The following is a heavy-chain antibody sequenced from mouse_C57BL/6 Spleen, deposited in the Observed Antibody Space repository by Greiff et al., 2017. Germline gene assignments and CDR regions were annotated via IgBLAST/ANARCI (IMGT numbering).Heavy chain of an antibody. J-gene: IGHJ2*01. CDR2: IDTSDSYT. CDR1: GYTFTSYW. CDR3: ARRATTVATDY. V-gene: IGHV1-50*01. Sequence: QVQLQQPGAELVKPGASVKLSCKASGYTFTSYWMQWVKQRPGQGLEWIGEIDTSDSYTNYNQKFNGKSTLTVDTSSSTAYMQLSSLTSEDSAVYYCARRATTVATDYWGQGTTLTVSS. D-gene: IGHD1-1*01.